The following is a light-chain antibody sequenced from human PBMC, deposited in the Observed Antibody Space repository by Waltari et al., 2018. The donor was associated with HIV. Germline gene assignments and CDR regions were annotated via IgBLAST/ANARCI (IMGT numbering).Light chain of an antibody. CDR3: ASWDDSLNGPV. V-gene: IGLV1-44*01. J-gene: IGLJ2*01. Sequence: QSVLTQPPSKSGPPGQRVTTSCPGSSSTIGSNTVSCFQQFPGKAPKVLIYGKNQRPSGVPDRFSGSKSGTSASLAIGGLQSEDEADYYCASWDDSLNGPVFGGGTTLTVL. CDR2: GKN. CDR1: SSTIGSNT.